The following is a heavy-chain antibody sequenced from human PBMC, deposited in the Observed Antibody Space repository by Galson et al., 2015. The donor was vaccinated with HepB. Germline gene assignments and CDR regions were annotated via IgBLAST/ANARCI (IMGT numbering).Heavy chain of an antibody. Sequence: SVKVSCKASGYTFTGYYMHWVRQAPGQGLEWMGWINPNSGGTNYAQKFQGRVTMTRDTSISTAYMELSRLRSDDTAVYYCARGLLGFSSKAYYFDYWGQGTLVTVSS. V-gene: IGHV1-2*02. CDR2: INPNSGGT. CDR3: ARGLLGFSSKAYYFDY. CDR1: GYTFTGYY. J-gene: IGHJ4*02. D-gene: IGHD7-27*01.